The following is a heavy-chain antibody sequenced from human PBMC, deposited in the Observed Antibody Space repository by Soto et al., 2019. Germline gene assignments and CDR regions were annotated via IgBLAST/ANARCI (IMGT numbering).Heavy chain of an antibody. V-gene: IGHV4-39*01. CDR1: GGSITSSSYY. CDR3: ASPVGADYTVDY. J-gene: IGHJ4*02. D-gene: IGHD4-4*01. CDR2: IYYRGST. Sequence: QLQLQESGPRLVKPSETLSLSCSVSGGSITSSSYYWGWIRQAPGKGLEWIGTIYYRGSTYYNPSLKSRVTISADTSKNQFSLKLSSVTAADTAVYYCASPVGADYTVDYWGQGTLVTVSS.